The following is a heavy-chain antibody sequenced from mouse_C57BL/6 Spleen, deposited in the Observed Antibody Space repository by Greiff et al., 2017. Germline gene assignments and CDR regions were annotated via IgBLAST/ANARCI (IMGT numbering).Heavy chain of an antibody. V-gene: IGHV1-42*01. CDR3: ARGGDSSGN. J-gene: IGHJ3*01. Sequence: VHVKQSGPELVKPGASVKISCKASGYSFTGYYMNWVKQSPEKSLEWIGEINPSTGGTTYNQKFKAKATLTVDKSSSTAYMQLKSLTSEDSAVYYCARGGDSSGNWGQGTLVTVSA. CDR1: GYSFTGYY. CDR2: INPSTGGT. D-gene: IGHD3-2*02.